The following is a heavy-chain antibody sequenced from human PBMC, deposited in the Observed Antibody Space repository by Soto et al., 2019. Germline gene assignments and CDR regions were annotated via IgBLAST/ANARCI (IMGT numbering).Heavy chain of an antibody. J-gene: IGHJ1*01. D-gene: IGHD4-17*01. CDR1: GGSISSGDYY. V-gene: IGHV4-30-4*01. Sequence: QVQLQESGPGLVKPSQTLSLTCTVSGGSISSGDYYWSWIRQPPGKGLEWIGYIYYSGSTYYNPSHKLRVTRAVDSSKILLSLKPSPMTSAFTADNFSARSCGRDADCFHHWGQGTLVTVSS. CDR3: ARSCGRDADCFHH. CDR2: IYYSGST.